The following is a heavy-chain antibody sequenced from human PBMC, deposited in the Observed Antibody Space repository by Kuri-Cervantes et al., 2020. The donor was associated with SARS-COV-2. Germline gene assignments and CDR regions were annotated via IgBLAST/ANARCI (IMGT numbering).Heavy chain of an antibody. CDR3: AKVRIFGVPGFAFDI. CDR1: GGSFSDYA. D-gene: IGHD3-3*01. Sequence: GSLRLSCAVYGGSFSDYAWTWIRQTPEKGLEWIGQINHGGSTSYNPSLKSRVTISVDTSKKQFSLKLTSVTVADTAVYYCAKVRIFGVPGFAFDIWGQGTMVTVSS. J-gene: IGHJ3*02. CDR2: INHGGST. V-gene: IGHV4-34*01.